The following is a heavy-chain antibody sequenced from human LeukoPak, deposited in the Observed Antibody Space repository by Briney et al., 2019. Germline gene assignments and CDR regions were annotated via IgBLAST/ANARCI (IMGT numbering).Heavy chain of an antibody. D-gene: IGHD3-22*01. CDR3: AREQNYYDSSGLDY. CDR1: GSTVSSNY. CDR2: IYSGGST. J-gene: IGHJ4*02. V-gene: IGHV3-66*01. Sequence: GGSLRLSCAASGSTVSSNYMSWVRQAPGKGLEWVSVIYSGGSTYYADSVKGRFTISRDNSKNTLYLQMNSLRAEDTAVYYCAREQNYYDSSGLDYWGQGTLVTVSS.